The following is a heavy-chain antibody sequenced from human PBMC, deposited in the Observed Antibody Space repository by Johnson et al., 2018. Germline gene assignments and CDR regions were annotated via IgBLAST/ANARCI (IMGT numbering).Heavy chain of an antibody. D-gene: IGHD6-19*01. CDR1: GYTFTSYW. J-gene: IGHJ3*01. CDR3: ARHRYSSPTDAFDL. V-gene: IGHV5-51*01. CDR2: IYPGDSDT. Sequence: VQLVESGAEVKKPGESLKISCTGSGYTFTSYWIGWVRQTHGKGLEWMGIIYPGDSDTRYSPSSHGQVTISADKSISPASLQWTSLKASDTAIYYCARHRYSSPTDAFDLWGQGTMVTVSS.